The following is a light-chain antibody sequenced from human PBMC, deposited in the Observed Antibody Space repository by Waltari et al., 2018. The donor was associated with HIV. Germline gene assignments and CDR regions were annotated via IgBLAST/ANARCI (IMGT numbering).Light chain of an antibody. J-gene: IGLJ2*01. CDR2: RNK. CDR1: SSNIGSTH. Sequence: QSVLTQPPSASGTPGQRVTISCSGSSSNIGSTHVHWYQQLPGTTPTLLIHRNKHRPSGGPYRFAGSKSGTSASLAIRGLRSEHEADYYCAAWEDSLRGVVFGGGTKLTVL. CDR3: AAWEDSLRGVV. V-gene: IGLV1-47*01.